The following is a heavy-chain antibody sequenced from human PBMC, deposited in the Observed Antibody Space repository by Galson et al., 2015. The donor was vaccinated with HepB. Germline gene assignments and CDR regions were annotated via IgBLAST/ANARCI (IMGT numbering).Heavy chain of an antibody. CDR3: ARGQEILTGYFGAFDI. D-gene: IGHD3-9*01. CDR2: ISSSSSYT. CDR1: GFTFSDYY. V-gene: IGHV3-11*06. J-gene: IGHJ3*02. Sequence: SLRLSCAASGFTFSDYYMSWIRQAPGKGLEWVSYISSSSSYTNYADSVKGRFTISRDNAKNSLYLQMNSLRAEDTAVYYCARGQEILTGYFGAFDIWGQGTMVTVSS.